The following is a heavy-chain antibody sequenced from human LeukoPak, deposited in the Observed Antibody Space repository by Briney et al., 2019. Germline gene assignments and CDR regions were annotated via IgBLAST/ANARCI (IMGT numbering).Heavy chain of an antibody. Sequence: PSVTLSLTCTVSGGSINNYYWSWIRQPAGKGLEWIGRIYTRGSTNYNPSLKSRVTMSVDTSKNQFSLKLSSVTAVDTAVYYCARGRYCSADICSGGDAFDIWGQGTMVSVSS. D-gene: IGHD2-15*01. CDR1: GGSINNYY. J-gene: IGHJ3*02. CDR3: ARGRYCSADICSGGDAFDI. CDR2: IYTRGST. V-gene: IGHV4-4*07.